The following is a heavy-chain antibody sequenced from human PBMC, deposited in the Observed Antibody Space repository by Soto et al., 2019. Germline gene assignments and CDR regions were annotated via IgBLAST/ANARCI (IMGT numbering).Heavy chain of an antibody. CDR3: ARVAPPGDY. CDR1: GGTFSSYA. V-gene: IGHV1-18*01. Sequence: GASVKVSCKASGGTFSSYAISWVRQAPGQGLEWMGWISAYNGNTNYAQKLQGRVTMTTDTSTSTAYMELRSLSSDDTAVYYCARVAPPGDYWGPGTLVTVSS. CDR2: ISAYNGNT. J-gene: IGHJ4*02.